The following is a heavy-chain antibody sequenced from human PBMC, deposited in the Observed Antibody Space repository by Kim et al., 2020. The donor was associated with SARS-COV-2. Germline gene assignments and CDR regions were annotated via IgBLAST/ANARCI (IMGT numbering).Heavy chain of an antibody. V-gene: IGHV3-30*07. Sequence: KDIADSVRGRFTISRDKSKDSLYLQMKSLRVDDTAVFYCARLTRSGSYLDYWGQGILVTVSS. D-gene: IGHD1-26*01. CDR3: ARLTRSGSYLDY. CDR2: K. J-gene: IGHJ4*02.